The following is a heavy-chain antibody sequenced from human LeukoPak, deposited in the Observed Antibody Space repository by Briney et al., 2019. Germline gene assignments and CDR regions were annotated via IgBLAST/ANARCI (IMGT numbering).Heavy chain of an antibody. CDR1: GFPYRNYR. Sequence: GGPLTLPCSPSGFPYRNYRINGLRQAPGRGRAWVASISICSSYKYYQDQVKGRFTISRDNAKNSLYLQMNSLRAEDTAVYYCAGTNYYDSSGYYSSFDYWGQGTLVTVSS. CDR3: AGTNYYDSSGYYSSFDY. V-gene: IGHV3-21*01. CDR2: ISICSSYK. J-gene: IGHJ4*02. D-gene: IGHD3-22*01.